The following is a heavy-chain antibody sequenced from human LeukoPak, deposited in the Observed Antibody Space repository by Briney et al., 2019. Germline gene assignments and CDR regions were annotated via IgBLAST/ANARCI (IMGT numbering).Heavy chain of an antibody. Sequence: ASETLSLTCTVSGASISGSGYYWGWIRQPPGKGLEWIGSIYSSGSTYYNASLQSRVTISIETSKNQISLRLNSVTAADTAMYYCAKSGGYGLIDYWGQGTLVTVFS. J-gene: IGHJ4*02. V-gene: IGHV4-39*01. D-gene: IGHD1-26*01. CDR3: AKSGGYGLIDY. CDR1: GASISGSGYY. CDR2: IYSSGST.